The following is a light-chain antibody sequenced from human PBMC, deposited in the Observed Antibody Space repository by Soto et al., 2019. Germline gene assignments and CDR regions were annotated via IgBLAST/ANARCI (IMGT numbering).Light chain of an antibody. CDR1: TGAVTYDYY. V-gene: IGLV7-43*01. Sequence: QAVVTQEPSLTVSPGGTVTLTCASSTGAVTYDYYSNWFQQKPGQAPRALIYATTNRLSWTPARFSGSLLGDRAALTLSGVQPEDEADYYCLLYHGGVGVFGGGTKLTVL. J-gene: IGLJ3*02. CDR2: ATT. CDR3: LLYHGGVGV.